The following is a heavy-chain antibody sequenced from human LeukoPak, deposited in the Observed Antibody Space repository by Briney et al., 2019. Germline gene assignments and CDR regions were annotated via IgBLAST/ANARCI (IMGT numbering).Heavy chain of an antibody. D-gene: IGHD3-16*01. Sequence: SQTLSLTCTVSGGSISSGGYYWSWIRQPPGKGLEWIGSIYESGSAYYNPSLKSRITMSVDTSENQFSLKLTSVTAADTAVYYCARHYGPWGQGTLVTVSS. CDR1: GGSISSGGYY. J-gene: IGHJ5*02. CDR2: IYESGSA. V-gene: IGHV4-30-2*03. CDR3: ARHYGP.